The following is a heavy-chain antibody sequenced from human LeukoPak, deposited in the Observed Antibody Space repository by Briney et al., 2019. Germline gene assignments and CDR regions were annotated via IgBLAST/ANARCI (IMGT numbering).Heavy chain of an antibody. D-gene: IGHD4-23*01. CDR1: GGSVSSGSYY. Sequence: PSETLSLTCTVSGGSVSSGSYYWSWIRQPPGKGLEWVGYIYHSGSTYYNPSLKSRVTISVDRSKNQFSLKLSSVTAADTAVYYCARARNDYGGNVGFDYWGQGTLVTVSS. CDR2: IYHSGST. CDR3: ARARNDYGGNVGFDY. J-gene: IGHJ4*02. V-gene: IGHV4-30-2*01.